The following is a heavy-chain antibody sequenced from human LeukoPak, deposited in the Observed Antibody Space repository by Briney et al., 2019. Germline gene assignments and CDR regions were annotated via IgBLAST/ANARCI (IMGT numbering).Heavy chain of an antibody. D-gene: IGHD3-9*01. V-gene: IGHV1-69*05. Sequence: SVKVSCKASEGTFSSYAISWVRQAPGQGLEWMGRIIPIFGTANYAQKFQGRVTITTDESTSTAYMELSSLRSEDTAVYYCARDYFDLDWLSFDYWGQGTLVTVSS. CDR2: IIPIFGTA. J-gene: IGHJ4*02. CDR1: EGTFSSYA. CDR3: ARDYFDLDWLSFDY.